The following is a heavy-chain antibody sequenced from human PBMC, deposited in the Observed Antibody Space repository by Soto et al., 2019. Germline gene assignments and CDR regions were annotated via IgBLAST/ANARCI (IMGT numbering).Heavy chain of an antibody. CDR1: GFTFSSYG. Sequence: QVQLVESGGGVVQPGRSLRLSCAASGFTFSSYGMHWVRQAPGKGLEWVAVISYDGSNKYYADSVKGRFTISRDNSKNTVYLHMDRRRAEDTAVYYGAKDMGPRVPAANNWFDPWGQGTLVAVSS. CDR3: AKDMGPRVPAANNWFDP. CDR2: ISYDGSNK. D-gene: IGHD2-2*01. V-gene: IGHV3-30*18. J-gene: IGHJ5*02.